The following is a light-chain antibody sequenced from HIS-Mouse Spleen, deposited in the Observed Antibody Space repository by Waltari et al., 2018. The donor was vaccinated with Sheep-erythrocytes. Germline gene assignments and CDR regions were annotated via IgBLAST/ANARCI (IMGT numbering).Light chain of an antibody. V-gene: IGLV2-23*01. CDR3: CSYAGSSTPWV. CDR1: TRDVGGYNL. Sequence: QSALTRPASVPGPPGQPTPTPGPGPTRDVGGYNLAPWHQQTPAKAPKPRIYEASKRPSGVSNRFSGSKSGNTASLTISGLQAEDEADYYCCSYAGSSTPWVFGGGTKLTVL. CDR2: EAS. J-gene: IGLJ3*02.